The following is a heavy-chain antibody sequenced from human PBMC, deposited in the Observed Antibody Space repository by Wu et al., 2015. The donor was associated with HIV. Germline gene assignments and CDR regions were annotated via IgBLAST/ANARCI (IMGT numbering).Heavy chain of an antibody. V-gene: IGHV1-18*01. CDR1: GYTFTSYG. CDR3: VRDQQWPTEYYHYYGMDV. J-gene: IGHJ6*02. D-gene: IGHD6-19*01. CDR2: ISPYNGNT. Sequence: QVQLVQSGGEVKKPGASVKVSCKASGYTFTSYGITWMRQAPGQGLEWMGWISPYNGNTNYAQKLQGRVTMSTDTSTTTAYMELTSLRSNGTAVYFCVRDQQWPTEYYHYYGMDVWGQGTTVIVSS.